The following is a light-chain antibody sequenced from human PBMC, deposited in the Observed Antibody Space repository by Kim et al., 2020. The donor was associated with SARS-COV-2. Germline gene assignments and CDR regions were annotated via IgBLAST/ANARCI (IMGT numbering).Light chain of an antibody. CDR3: QQYSTLWT. V-gene: IGKV1-5*03. CDR1: QSISSW. J-gene: IGKJ1*01. CDR2: RAS. Sequence: SASVGDRVTITGRASQSISSWLAWYQQKPGKAPKVLMYRASSLESGVPSRFSGSGSGTEFTLTISSLQPDDFATYYCQQYSTLWTFGQGTKVDNK.